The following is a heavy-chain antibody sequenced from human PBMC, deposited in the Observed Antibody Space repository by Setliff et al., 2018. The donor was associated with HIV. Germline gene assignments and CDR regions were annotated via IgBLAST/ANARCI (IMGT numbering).Heavy chain of an antibody. CDR2: IFYSGHT. CDR1: GGSISSSSYY. V-gene: IGHV4-39*01. Sequence: PSETLSLTCTVSGGSISSSSYYWGWVRQPPGKGLEWIGNIFYSGHTYYNPSLKSRVTISVDTSKDQFSLRLSSVTAADTAVYYCARGRFYDTLTGFYFDDWGQGILVTVSS. J-gene: IGHJ4*02. D-gene: IGHD3-9*01. CDR3: ARGRFYDTLTGFYFDD.